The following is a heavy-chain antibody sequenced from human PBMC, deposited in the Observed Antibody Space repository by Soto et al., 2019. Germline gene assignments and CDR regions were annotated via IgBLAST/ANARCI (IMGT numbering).Heavy chain of an antibody. Sequence: GGSLRLSCAASGFTFSSYAMSWIRQPPGKGLERVSYISSSGSTIYYADSVKGRFTISRDNAKNSLYLQMNSLRAEDTAVYYCARGLDSGDYVDSFDPWGQGTLVTVSS. CDR2: ISSSGSTI. CDR1: GFTFSSYA. CDR3: ARGLDSGDYVDSFDP. V-gene: IGHV3-11*01. J-gene: IGHJ5*02. D-gene: IGHD4-17*01.